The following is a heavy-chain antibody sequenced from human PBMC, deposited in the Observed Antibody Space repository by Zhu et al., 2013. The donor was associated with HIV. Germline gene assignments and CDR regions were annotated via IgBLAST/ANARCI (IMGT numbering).Heavy chain of an antibody. CDR1: GYIFTSYG. D-gene: IGHD3-10*01. CDR3: ARDGVWVRGFITT. J-gene: IGHJ4*02. Sequence: QVQLVQSGAEVRKPGASVKVSCKASGYIFTSYGISWVRQAPGQGLEWMGGISVYNGKRKNAQKFQGRVTMTTDTSTSTAYMEVTNLTSDDTAVYYCARDGVWVRGFITTWGQGNPGSPSPQ. V-gene: IGHV1-18*01. CDR2: ISVYNGKR.